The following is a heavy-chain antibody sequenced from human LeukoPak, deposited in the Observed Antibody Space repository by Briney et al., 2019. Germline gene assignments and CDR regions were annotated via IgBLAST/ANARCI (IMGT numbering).Heavy chain of an antibody. CDR1: GFTFSSYG. CDR2: IWYDGSNK. CDR3: ARDRISTNGYFDY. J-gene: IGHJ4*02. D-gene: IGHD1/OR15-1a*01. V-gene: IGHV3-33*01. Sequence: GGSLRLSCAASGFTFSSYGMHWVRQAPGKGLEWVAVIWYDGSNKYYADSVKGRFTISRDNSKNTLYPQMNSLRAEDTAVYYCARDRISTNGYFDYWGQGTLVTVSS.